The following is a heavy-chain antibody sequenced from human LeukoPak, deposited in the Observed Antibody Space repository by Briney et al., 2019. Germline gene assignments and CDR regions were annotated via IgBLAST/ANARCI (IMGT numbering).Heavy chain of an antibody. CDR2: ISSSSNTI. Sequence: QPGGSLRLSCVASGFTFSSDSMNWVRQAPGKGLEWVSYISSSSNTIYYADSVKGRFTISRDNAKNSLYLQMNSLRAEDTAVYYCARVGIQLCVDYWGQGTLVTVSS. CDR1: GFTFSSDS. CDR3: ARVGIQLCVDY. V-gene: IGHV3-48*01. D-gene: IGHD5-18*01. J-gene: IGHJ4*02.